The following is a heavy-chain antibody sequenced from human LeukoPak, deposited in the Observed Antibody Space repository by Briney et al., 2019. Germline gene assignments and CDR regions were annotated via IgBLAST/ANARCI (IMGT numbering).Heavy chain of an antibody. CDR2: IYPGDSDT. Sequence: GESLKISCKGTGYSFTSYWIGWVRQMPGKGLECMGIIYPGDSDTRYSPSFQGQVTISADKSISTAYLQWSSLKASDTAMYYCARTLDYDFWSGFGYYFDYWGQGTLVTVSS. CDR1: GYSFTSYW. CDR3: ARTLDYDFWSGFGYYFDY. D-gene: IGHD3-3*01. J-gene: IGHJ4*02. V-gene: IGHV5-51*01.